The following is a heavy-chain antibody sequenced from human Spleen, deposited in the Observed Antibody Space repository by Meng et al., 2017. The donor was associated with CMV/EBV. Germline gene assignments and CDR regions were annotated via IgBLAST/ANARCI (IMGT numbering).Heavy chain of an antibody. CDR2: INHSGST. Sequence: QGQLQPWGAGLLKPSETLSLTCSVYGGSFSGYYWSWIRQPPGKGLEWIGEINHSGSTNYNPSLKSRVTISVDTSKNQFSLKLSSVTAADTAVYYCARRRGPKGSGWFDYWGQGTLVTVSS. CDR3: ARRRGPKGSGWFDY. D-gene: IGHD6-19*01. J-gene: IGHJ4*02. CDR1: GGSFSGYY. V-gene: IGHV4-34*01.